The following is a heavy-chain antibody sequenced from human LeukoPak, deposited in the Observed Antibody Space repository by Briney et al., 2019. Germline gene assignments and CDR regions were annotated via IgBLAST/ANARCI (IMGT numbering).Heavy chain of an antibody. CDR3: ARGGTYGYTWNY. CDR1: GFTFSSYW. Sequence: GGSLRLSCAVSGFTFSSYWMSWVRQAPGKGLEWVANNKQDGSEKYYVDSVKGRFTISRDNAKNSLYLQMSSLRAEDTAVYYCARGGTYGYTWNYWGQGTLVTVSS. CDR2: NKQDGSEK. D-gene: IGHD5-18*01. V-gene: IGHV3-7*01. J-gene: IGHJ4*02.